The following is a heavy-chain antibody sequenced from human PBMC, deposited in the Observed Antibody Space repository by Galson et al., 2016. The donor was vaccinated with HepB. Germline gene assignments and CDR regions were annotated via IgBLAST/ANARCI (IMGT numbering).Heavy chain of an antibody. CDR2: INHNGNT. D-gene: IGHD3-9*01. Sequence: ETLSLTCGFYGGFFSGYYWNWIRQSPGKGLEWIGEINHNGNTNYNPSLKSRVTISVDTSKNQFSLKLSSVTAADTAVYFCARSALDYDISAGYYRPLAMDVWGQGTTVTVS. CDR3: ARSALDYDISAGYYRPLAMDV. CDR1: GGFFSGYY. J-gene: IGHJ6*02. V-gene: IGHV4-34*01.